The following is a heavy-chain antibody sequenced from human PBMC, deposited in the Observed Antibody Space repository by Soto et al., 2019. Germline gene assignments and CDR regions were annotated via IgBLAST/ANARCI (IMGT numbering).Heavy chain of an antibody. D-gene: IGHD3-3*01. CDR2: ISSYNGNT. CDR1: GYRFTDYG. V-gene: IGHV1-18*01. CDR3: ARYSRHDFWSHSTSPSYYFDY. J-gene: IGHJ4*02. Sequence: GASVKVSCKASGYRFTDYGITWVRQAPGQGLEWMGWISSYNGNTNYAQKFQGRVTMTTDISTAMTYMGLRSLTSDDTALYFCARYSRHDFWSHSTSPSYYFDYWGPGTLVTVSS.